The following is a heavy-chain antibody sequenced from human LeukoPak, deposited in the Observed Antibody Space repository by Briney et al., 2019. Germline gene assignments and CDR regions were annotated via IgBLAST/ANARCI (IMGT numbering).Heavy chain of an antibody. J-gene: IGHJ5*02. V-gene: IGHV4-61*02. Sequence: PSETLSLTCTVSGGSISSGSYYWGWIRQPGGKGLEWIGRMYTSGSTNYNPSLKSRVTISVDTSKNQLSLKLSSVTAADTAVYYCARSPQLLWFDPWGQGTLVTVSS. CDR3: ARSPQLLWFDP. D-gene: IGHD6-6*01. CDR1: GGSISSGSYY. CDR2: MYTSGST.